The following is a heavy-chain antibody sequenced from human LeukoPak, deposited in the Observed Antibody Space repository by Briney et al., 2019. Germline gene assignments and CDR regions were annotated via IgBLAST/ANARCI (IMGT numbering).Heavy chain of an antibody. CDR1: GGSISSGSYY. CDR2: INHSGST. J-gene: IGHJ3*02. Sequence: SQTLSLTCTVSGGSISSGSYYWSWIRQPPGKGLEWIGEINHSGSTNYNPSLKSRVTISVDTSKNQFSLKLSSVTAADTAVYYCARVRGSGSYHNKHDAFDIWGQGTMVTVSS. CDR3: ARVRGSGSYHNKHDAFDI. D-gene: IGHD3-10*01. V-gene: IGHV4-39*07.